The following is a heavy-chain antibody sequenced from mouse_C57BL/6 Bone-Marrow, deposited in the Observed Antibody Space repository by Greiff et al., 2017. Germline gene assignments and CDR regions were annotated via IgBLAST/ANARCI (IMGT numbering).Heavy chain of an antibody. CDR1: GFTFSDYY. V-gene: IGHV5-12*01. D-gene: IGHD2-5*01. CDR3: ARQGIVTTKFAY. J-gene: IGHJ3*01. Sequence: EVQLQQSGGGLVQPGGSLKLSCAASGFTFSDYYMYWVRQTPEKRLEWVAYISNGGGSTYYPDTVKGRFTISRDNAKNTLYLQMSRLKSEDTAMYYCARQGIVTTKFAYWGQGTLVTVSA. CDR2: ISNGGGST.